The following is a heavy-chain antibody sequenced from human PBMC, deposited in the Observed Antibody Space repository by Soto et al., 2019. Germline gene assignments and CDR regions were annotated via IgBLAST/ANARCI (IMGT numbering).Heavy chain of an antibody. CDR2: INHSGST. D-gene: IGHD6-19*01. V-gene: IGHV4-34*01. CDR3: ARGVGVAVAVYMAERYLQH. J-gene: IGHJ1*01. CDR1: GGSFSGYY. Sequence: QVQLQQWGAGLLKPSETLSLTCAVYGGSFSGYYWSWTRQPPGKGLGGIGEINHSGSTYYNPSLKSRVTISVDTSKNQFSLKLRSVTAADTAVYYCARGVGVAVAVYMAERYLQHWGQGTLVTVSS.